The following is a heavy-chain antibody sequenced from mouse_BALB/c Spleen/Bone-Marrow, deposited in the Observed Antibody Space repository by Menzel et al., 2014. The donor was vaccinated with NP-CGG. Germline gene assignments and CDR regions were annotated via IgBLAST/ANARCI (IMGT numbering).Heavy chain of an antibody. V-gene: IGHV5-12-1*01. CDR3: VRHKNYYAMDY. CDR2: ITNGGDNT. J-gene: IGHJ4*01. CDR1: GFAFSRYD. Sequence: VKLVESGGGLVKPGGSLKLSCAASGFAFSRYDMSWVRQTPEKRLEWVAYITNGGDNTYYPDTVKGRFTISRDNAKNTLYLQMSSLKSEDTAMYYCVRHKNYYAMDYWGQGTSVTVSS.